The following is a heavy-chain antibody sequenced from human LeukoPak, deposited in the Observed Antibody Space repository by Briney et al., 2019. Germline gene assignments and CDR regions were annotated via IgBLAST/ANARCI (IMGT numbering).Heavy chain of an antibody. CDR2: ISSSGSTI. CDR3: ARSLEAGYSSSWYWGY. CDR1: GFTFSSYE. D-gene: IGHD6-13*01. J-gene: IGHJ4*02. V-gene: IGHV3-48*03. Sequence: GGSLRLSCAASGFTFSSYEMNWVRQAPGKGLEWVSYISSSGSTIYYADSVKGRFTISRDNAKNSLYLQMNSLRAEDTAVYYCARSLEAGYSSSWYWGYWGQGTLVTVSS.